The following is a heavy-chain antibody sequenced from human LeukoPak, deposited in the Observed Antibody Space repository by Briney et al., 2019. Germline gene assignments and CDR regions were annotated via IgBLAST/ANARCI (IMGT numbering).Heavy chain of an antibody. Sequence: PGGTLRLSCVASGFTFSNYGMNWVRQAPGKGLEWVSAISGTGGSTYYADSVKGRFTISRDNSKNTLYLQMNSLRAEDTAVYYCARDHRVLWFGELLCWGQGTLVTVSS. CDR2: ISGTGGST. D-gene: IGHD3-10*01. CDR3: ARDHRVLWFGELLC. V-gene: IGHV3-23*01. J-gene: IGHJ4*02. CDR1: GFTFSNYG.